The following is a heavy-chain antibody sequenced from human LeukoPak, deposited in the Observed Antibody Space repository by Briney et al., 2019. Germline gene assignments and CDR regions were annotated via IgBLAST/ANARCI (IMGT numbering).Heavy chain of an antibody. V-gene: IGHV1-2*06. CDR2: INPNSGGT. CDR1: GYTFTGYY. CDR3: ARGGVDFWSGYSYYYYYMDV. J-gene: IGHJ6*03. D-gene: IGHD3-3*01. Sequence: ASVKVSCKASGYTFTGYYMHWVRQAPGQGLEWMGRINPNSGGTNYAQKFQGRVTMTRDTSISTAYMELSRLRSDDTAVYYCARGGVDFWSGYSYYYYYMDVWGKGTTATVSS.